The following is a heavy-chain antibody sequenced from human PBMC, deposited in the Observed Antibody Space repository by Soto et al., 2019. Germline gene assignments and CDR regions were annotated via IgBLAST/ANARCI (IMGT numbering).Heavy chain of an antibody. CDR2: ISSSGSDT. J-gene: IGHJ5*02. Sequence: EAQLVESGGDLVQPGGSLRLSCAGSGFSFSSYEMNWVRQAPGKGLEWVSYISSSGSDTYYADSVKARFTISRDNAQNSLYLQMTRLRAEDTAIYYCASLSGSYGFDPWVQGTLVTVSS. CDR3: ASLSGSYGFDP. D-gene: IGHD1-26*01. CDR1: GFSFSSYE. V-gene: IGHV3-48*03.